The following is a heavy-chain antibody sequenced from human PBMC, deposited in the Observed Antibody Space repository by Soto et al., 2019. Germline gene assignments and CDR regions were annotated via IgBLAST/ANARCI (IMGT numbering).Heavy chain of an antibody. V-gene: IGHV4-31*03. CDR3: AIGRGGYKDAFYI. Sequence: SETLSLTCTVSGGSISSGGHYWTWIRQHPGKGLEWIGYIYYTGTTYYNPSLKSRVTMSVDTSKNQFSLKLSSVTAADTAVYFFAIGRGGYKDAFYISAQGSMVPVSS. D-gene: IGHD3-10*01. J-gene: IGHJ3*02. CDR1: GGSISSGGHY. CDR2: IYYTGTT.